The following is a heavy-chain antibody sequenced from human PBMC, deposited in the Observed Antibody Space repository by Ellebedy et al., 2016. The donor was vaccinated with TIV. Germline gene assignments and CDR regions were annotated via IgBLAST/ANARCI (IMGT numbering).Heavy chain of an antibody. D-gene: IGHD6-19*01. CDR2: IDTGGNT. CDR1: GFTVRSNP. J-gene: IGHJ4*02. V-gene: IGHV3-53*01. Sequence: GESLKISCAASGFTVRSNPMSFVRLAPGTGLEWDPVIDTGGNTYYADSVMGRFTIPRDNSKDTLYLQMNSLRAEDTAVYYCTRARVNSNGWYYPDFWGEGTLVAVSS. CDR3: TRARVNSNGWYYPDF.